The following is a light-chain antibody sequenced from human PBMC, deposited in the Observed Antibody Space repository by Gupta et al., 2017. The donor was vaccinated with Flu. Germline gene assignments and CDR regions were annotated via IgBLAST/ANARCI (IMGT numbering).Light chain of an antibody. CDR3: YAEDTSDRWV. J-gene: IGLJ1*01. CDR1: ALARSF. CDR2: ADN. Sequence: SYELNQPPSVPVPPGQTARITCPGDALARSFVYWYPQKSGQAPVLVIYADNRRPSGIPERFSASKAETVATLTIGGAQVEDEGDFYCYAEDTSDRWVFGTGTKVTVL. V-gene: IGLV3-10*01.